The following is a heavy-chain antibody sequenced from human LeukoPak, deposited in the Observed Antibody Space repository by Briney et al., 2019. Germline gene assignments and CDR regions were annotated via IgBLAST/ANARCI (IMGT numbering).Heavy chain of an antibody. Sequence: PGGSLRLSCAASGFTFSTYPMNWVRQAPGKGLEWVSGITETGGGTKSADSVKGRFTISRDNSKNTLYLQMNSLRDEDTAIYYCAKTTRPLGALDHWGQGTLVTVSS. CDR2: ITETGGGT. V-gene: IGHV3-23*01. CDR1: GFTFSTYP. J-gene: IGHJ4*02. D-gene: IGHD1-26*01. CDR3: AKTTRPLGALDH.